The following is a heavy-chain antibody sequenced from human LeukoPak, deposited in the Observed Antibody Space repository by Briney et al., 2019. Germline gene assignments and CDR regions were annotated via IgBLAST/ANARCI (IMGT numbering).Heavy chain of an antibody. Sequence: GGSLRLSCAASGFTFSNHWMTWVRQAPGKGLEWVANIKEDGSDKKYVDSVKGRFTISRDNAKNSLYLQMNSLRAEDTAVYYCARRNYFDYWGQGTLATVSS. J-gene: IGHJ4*02. CDR1: GFTFSNHW. CDR2: IKEDGSDK. V-gene: IGHV3-7*03. CDR3: ARRNYFDY.